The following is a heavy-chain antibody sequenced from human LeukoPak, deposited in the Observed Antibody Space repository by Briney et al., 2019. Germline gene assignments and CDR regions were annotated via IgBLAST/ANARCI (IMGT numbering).Heavy chain of an antibody. Sequence: ASVKVSCKASGYTFTSYYMHWLRQAPGQGLECMGIINPSDGDTNYAQRFQGRVTMTRDTSTSTVYMELSSLRSEDTAVYYCARGGYNSKFDNWGQGTLVTVPS. D-gene: IGHD5-24*01. CDR2: INPSDGDT. CDR3: ARGGYNSKFDN. CDR1: GYTFTSYY. V-gene: IGHV1-46*01. J-gene: IGHJ4*02.